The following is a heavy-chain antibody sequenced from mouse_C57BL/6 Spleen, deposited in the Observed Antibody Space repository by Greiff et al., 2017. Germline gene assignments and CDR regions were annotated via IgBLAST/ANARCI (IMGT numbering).Heavy chain of an antibody. CDR2: IYPGDGDT. CDR3: AREFYDDYTMDY. V-gene: IGHV1-80*01. Sequence: QVQLQQSGAELVKPGASVKISCKASGYAFSSYWMNWVKQRPGKGLEWIGQIYPGDGDTNYNGKFKGKATLTADKSSSTAYMQLSSLTSEDSAVYFCAREFYDDYTMDYWGQGTSVTVSS. CDR1: GYAFSSYW. D-gene: IGHD2-4*01. J-gene: IGHJ4*01.